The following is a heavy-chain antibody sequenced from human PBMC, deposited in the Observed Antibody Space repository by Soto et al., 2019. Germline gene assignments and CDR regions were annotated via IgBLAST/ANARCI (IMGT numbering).Heavy chain of an antibody. CDR3: ARDKGYCSGGSCAPDAFDI. D-gene: IGHD2-15*01. J-gene: IGHJ3*02. Sequence: PGGSLRLSCAASGFTFSSYSMNWVRQAPGKGLEWVSYISSSSSTIYYADSVKGRFTISRDNAKNSLYLQMNSLRAEDTAVYYCARDKGYCSGGSCAPDAFDIWGQGTMVTVSS. V-gene: IGHV3-48*01. CDR2: ISSSSSTI. CDR1: GFTFSSYS.